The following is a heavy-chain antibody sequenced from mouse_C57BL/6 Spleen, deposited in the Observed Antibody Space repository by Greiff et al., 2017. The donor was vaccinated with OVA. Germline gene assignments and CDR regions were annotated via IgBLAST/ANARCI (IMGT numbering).Heavy chain of an antibody. CDR2: IYPGDGDT. J-gene: IGHJ3*01. V-gene: IGHV1-82*01. Sequence: VQRVESGPELVKPGASVKISCKASGYAFSSSWMNWVKQRPGKGLEWIGRIYPGDGDTNYNGKFKGKATLTADKSSSTAYMQLSSLTSEDSAVYFCERGDYGNTAYWGQGTLVTVSA. CDR3: ERGDYGNTAY. D-gene: IGHD2-1*01. CDR1: GYAFSSSW.